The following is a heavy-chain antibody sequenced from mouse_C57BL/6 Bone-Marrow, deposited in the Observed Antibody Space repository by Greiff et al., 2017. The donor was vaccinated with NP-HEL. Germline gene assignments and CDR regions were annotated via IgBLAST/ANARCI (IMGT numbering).Heavy chain of an antibody. D-gene: IGHD1-1*01. V-gene: IGHV7-1*01. Sequence: EVKLMESGGGLVQSGRSLRLSCATSGFTFSDFYMEWVRQAPGKGLEWIAASRNKANDYTTEYSASVKGRFIVSRDTSQSILYLQMNALRAEDTAIYYCARDACYYYGSSPYFDYWGQGTTLTVSS. J-gene: IGHJ2*01. CDR1: GFTFSDFY. CDR2: SRNKANDYTT. CDR3: ARDACYYYGSSPYFDY.